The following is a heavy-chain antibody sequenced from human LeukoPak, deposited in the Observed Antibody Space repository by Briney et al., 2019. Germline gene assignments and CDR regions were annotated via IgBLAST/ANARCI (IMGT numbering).Heavy chain of an antibody. V-gene: IGHV3-15*01. Sequence: PGGSLRLSCAASGFTFSNAWMSCVRQAPGKGLEWVGRIKSETDGATTDYAAPVKGRFTISRDDSKNTLYLQMNSLKTEDTAVYYCTTGGTLVYGVLGWFDPWGQGTLVTVSS. CDR2: IKSETDGATT. J-gene: IGHJ5*02. CDR1: GFTFSNAW. CDR3: TTGGTLVYGVLGWFDP. D-gene: IGHD2-8*01.